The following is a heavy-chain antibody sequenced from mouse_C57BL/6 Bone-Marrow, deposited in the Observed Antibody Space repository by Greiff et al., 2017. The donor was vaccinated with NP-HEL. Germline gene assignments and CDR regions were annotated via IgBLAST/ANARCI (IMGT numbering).Heavy chain of an antibody. CDR3: ARGYWFAY. V-gene: IGHV5-15*01. CDR2: ISNLAYSI. J-gene: IGHJ3*01. CDR1: GFTFSDYG. D-gene: IGHD1-2*01. Sequence: EVHLVESGGGLVQPGGSLKLSCAASGFTFSDYGMAWVRQAPRKGPEWVAFISNLAYSIYYADTVTGRFTISRENAKNTLYLEMSSLRSEDTAMYYCARGYWFAYWGQGTLVTVSA.